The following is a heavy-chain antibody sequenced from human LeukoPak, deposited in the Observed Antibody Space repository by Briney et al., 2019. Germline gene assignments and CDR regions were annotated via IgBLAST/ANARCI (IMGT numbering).Heavy chain of an antibody. CDR2: ISGSGGST. D-gene: IGHD3-10*01. V-gene: IGHV3-23*01. J-gene: IGHJ4*02. Sequence: SGGSLRLSCAASGLTFSSYAMNWVRQAPGKGLEWVSGISGSGGSTYYADSVKGRFTMSRDDSKNTLNLQMASLRAEDTAVYFCAKALYSESYYKFDYWGQGTLVTVSS. CDR1: GLTFSSYA. CDR3: AKALYSESYYKFDY.